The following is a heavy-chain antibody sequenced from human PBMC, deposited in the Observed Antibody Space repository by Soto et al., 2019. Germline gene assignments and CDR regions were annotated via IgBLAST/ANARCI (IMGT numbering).Heavy chain of an antibody. CDR2: MNYIGRT. Sequence: QVLIQQWGAGLLKPSETLSLTCAVSGGSFSGYYWSWIRQPPGKGLEWIGEMNYIGRTNYSPSLRSGLTISLYTSKNQLFPNVNSVTAEDAAVYYCTRGYETNWHPRNYWGQGILVTVSS. CDR1: GGSFSGYY. CDR3: TRGYETNWHPRNY. J-gene: IGHJ1*01. D-gene: IGHD5-12*01. V-gene: IGHV4-34*02.